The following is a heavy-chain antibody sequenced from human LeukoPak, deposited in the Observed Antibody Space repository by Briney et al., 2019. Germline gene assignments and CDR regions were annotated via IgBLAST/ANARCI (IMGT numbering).Heavy chain of an antibody. D-gene: IGHD1-26*01. Sequence: GGSLRLSCAASGFTFSSYSMNWVRQAPGKGLEGVSSISSSSSYIYYADSVKGRFTISRDNAKNSLYLQMNSLRAEDTAVYYCARVEGIVGATGYWGQGTLVTVSS. CDR2: ISSSSSYI. V-gene: IGHV3-21*01. CDR3: ARVEGIVGATGY. J-gene: IGHJ4*02. CDR1: GFTFSSYS.